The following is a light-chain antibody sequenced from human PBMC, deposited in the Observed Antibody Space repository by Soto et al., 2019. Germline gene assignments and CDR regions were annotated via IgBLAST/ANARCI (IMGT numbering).Light chain of an antibody. CDR1: QNVGTF. Sequence: EIVLTQSPDTLSLSPGARATLSCRASQNVGTFLAWYQQKPGQAPRRLIYGASTRATGIPERFSGSGSGTDFTLTISRLEPEDFAVYYCQQYGRSPFTFGPGTKVDIK. CDR2: GAS. V-gene: IGKV3-20*01. J-gene: IGKJ3*01. CDR3: QQYGRSPFT.